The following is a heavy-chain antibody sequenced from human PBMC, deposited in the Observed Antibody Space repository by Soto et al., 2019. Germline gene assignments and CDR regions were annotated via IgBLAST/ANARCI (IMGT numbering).Heavy chain of an antibody. CDR3: AKDMFGSGYYRYYYYYGMDV. V-gene: IGHV3-9*01. CDR2: ISWNSGSI. J-gene: IGHJ6*02. CDR1: GFTFDDYA. Sequence: SLRLSCAASGFTFDDYAMHWVRQAPGKGLEWVSGISWNSGSIGYADSVKGRFTISRDNAKNSLYLQMNSLRAEDTALYYCAKDMFGSGYYRYYYYYGMDVWGQGTTVTVSS. D-gene: IGHD3-3*01.